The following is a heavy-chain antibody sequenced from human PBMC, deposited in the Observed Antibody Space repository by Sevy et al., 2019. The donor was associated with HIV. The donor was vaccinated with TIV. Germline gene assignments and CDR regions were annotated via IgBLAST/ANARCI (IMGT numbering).Heavy chain of an antibody. V-gene: IGHV3-23*01. CDR1: EFTFISYA. J-gene: IGHJ4*02. D-gene: IGHD3-3*01. CDR2: ITGSGGTT. CDR3: AKGSLEWLSALDY. Sequence: GGSLRLSCAASEFTFISYAMSWVRQAPGKGLEWVSAITGSGGTTYYEDSVRGRFTISRDNSNNTLYLQMTSLGAEDTAVYYCAKGSLEWLSALDYWGQGTLVTVSS.